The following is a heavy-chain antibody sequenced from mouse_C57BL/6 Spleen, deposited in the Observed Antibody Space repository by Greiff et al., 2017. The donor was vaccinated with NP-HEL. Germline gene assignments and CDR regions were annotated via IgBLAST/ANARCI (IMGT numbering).Heavy chain of an antibody. CDR3: ARDGLYDCYYPGAMDY. V-gene: IGHV5-16*01. CDR2: INYDGSST. CDR1: GFTFSDYY. D-gene: IGHD2-3*01. J-gene: IGHJ4*01. Sequence: EVKLVESEGGLVQPGSSIKLSCTASGFTFSDYYMAWVRQVPEKGLEWVANINYDGSSTYYLDSLKSRFIISRDNAKNILYLQMSSLKSEDTATYYCARDGLYDCYYPGAMDYWGQGTSVTVSS.